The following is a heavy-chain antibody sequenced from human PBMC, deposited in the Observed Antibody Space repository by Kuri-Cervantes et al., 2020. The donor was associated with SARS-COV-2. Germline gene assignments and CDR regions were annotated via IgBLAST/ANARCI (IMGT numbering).Heavy chain of an antibody. CDR1: GFTFSSYA. V-gene: IGHV3-23*01. J-gene: IGHJ4*02. CDR2: ISGSGGST. D-gene: IGHD3-3*01. CDR3: ARGGGYDFWSGFDY. Sequence: GESLKISCAASGFTFSSYAMSWVRQAPGKGLEWVSAISGSGGSTYYADSVKGRFTISRDSSKNTLYLQMNSLRAEDTAVYYCARGGGYDFWSGFDYWGQGTLVTVSS.